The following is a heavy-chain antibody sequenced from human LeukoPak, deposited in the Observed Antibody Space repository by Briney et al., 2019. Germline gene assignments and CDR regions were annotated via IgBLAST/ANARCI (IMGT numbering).Heavy chain of an antibody. D-gene: IGHD1-26*01. J-gene: IGHJ4*02. V-gene: IGHV4-39*01. Sequence: SETLSLTCTVSGGSISSSSYYWGWIRQPPGKGLEWIGSIYYSGSAYYNPSLKSRVTISVDTSKNQFSLKLSSVTAADTAVYYCAGGATSMLDYWGQGTLVTVSS. CDR3: AGGATSMLDY. CDR1: GGSISSSSYY. CDR2: IYYSGSA.